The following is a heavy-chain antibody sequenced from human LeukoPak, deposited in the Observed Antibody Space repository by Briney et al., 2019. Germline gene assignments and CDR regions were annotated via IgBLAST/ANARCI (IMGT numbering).Heavy chain of an antibody. CDR2: INPNSGGT. J-gene: IGHJ5*02. CDR1: GYTFTSYY. V-gene: IGHV1-2*02. Sequence: GASVKVSCKASGYTFTSYYMHWVRQAPGQGLEWMGWINPNSGGTNYAQKFQGRVTMTRDTSISTAYMELSRLRSDDTAVYYCARVVTGIAAAGLWVRWFDPWGQGTLVTVSS. CDR3: ARVVTGIAAAGLWVRWFDP. D-gene: IGHD6-13*01.